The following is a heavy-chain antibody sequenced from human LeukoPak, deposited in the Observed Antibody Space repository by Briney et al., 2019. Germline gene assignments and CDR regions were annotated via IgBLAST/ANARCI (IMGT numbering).Heavy chain of an antibody. CDR3: ARDFLEDDY. CDR1: GFTFSNYN. V-gene: IGHV3-48*01. D-gene: IGHD3-3*01. Sequence: GGSLRLSCAASGFTFSNYNMNWVRQAPGKGLEWVSYISSSSSTIHYAESVKGRFTISRGNARNSLYLQMNSLRAEDTAVYYCARDFLEDDYWGQGTLVTVSS. J-gene: IGHJ4*02. CDR2: ISSSSSTI.